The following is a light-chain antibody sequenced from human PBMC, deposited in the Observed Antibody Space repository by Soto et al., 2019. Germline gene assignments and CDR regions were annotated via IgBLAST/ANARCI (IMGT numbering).Light chain of an antibody. CDR2: DTT. J-gene: IGLJ1*01. V-gene: IGLV7-46*01. Sequence: QAVVTQEPSLTVSPGGTVTLTCVSSTGAVTNGHYPYWFQQKPGQAPRTLIYDTTNRHSWTPARFSGSLLGGKAALTLSGEQPEDEAEYYCLLSHSRTYVFGNGTKVTV. CDR3: LLSHSRTYV. CDR1: TGAVTNGHY.